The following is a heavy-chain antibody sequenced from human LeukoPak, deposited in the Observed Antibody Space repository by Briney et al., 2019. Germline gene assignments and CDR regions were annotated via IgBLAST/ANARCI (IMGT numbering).Heavy chain of an antibody. D-gene: IGHD2-15*01. CDR1: GYTFSSNN. CDR3: LRNTRVPDY. CDR2: TSSVGNNV. J-gene: IGHJ4*02. V-gene: IGHV3-48*04. Sequence: GGSLRLSCAASGYTFSSNNMNWVRQVPGKGLEWVSYTSSVGNNVQYADAVKGRFTISRDNARNSLYLQMNSLRVEDTAVYYCLRNTRVPDYWGQGTLVTVSS.